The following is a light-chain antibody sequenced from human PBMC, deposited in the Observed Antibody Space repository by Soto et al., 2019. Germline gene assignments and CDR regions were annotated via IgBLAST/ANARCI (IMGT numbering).Light chain of an antibody. V-gene: IGKV4-1*01. Sequence: DIVMNQTQDSLAVSMGERATINCKSSQSVLFSPNNKNYLAWYQQKPGQPPKLLIYWASTRESGVPDRFSGSGSWTDFTLTISSLQAEDVAFYYCQQYHSAPQTFGQGTKVEIK. CDR3: QQYHSAPQT. CDR2: WAS. CDR1: QSVLFSPNNKNY. J-gene: IGKJ1*01.